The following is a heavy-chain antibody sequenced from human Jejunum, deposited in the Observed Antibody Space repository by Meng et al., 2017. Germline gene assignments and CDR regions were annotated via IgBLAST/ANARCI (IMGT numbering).Heavy chain of an antibody. D-gene: IGHD6-19*01. CDR2: ISSSSSYI. CDR1: GFTFSSYS. Sequence: GGSLRLSCAASGFTFSSYSMNWVRQAPGKGREGVSSISSSSSYIYYADSVKGRFTISRDNAKNSLYLQMTSLRAEDTAVYYCARVAEYSSGWYRDDDYWGQGTLVTVSS. V-gene: IGHV3-21*01. CDR3: ARVAEYSSGWYRDDDY. J-gene: IGHJ4*02.